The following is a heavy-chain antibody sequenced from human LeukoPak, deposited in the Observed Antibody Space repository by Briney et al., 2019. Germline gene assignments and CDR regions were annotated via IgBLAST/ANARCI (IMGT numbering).Heavy chain of an antibody. J-gene: IGHJ4*02. CDR1: GFTFSSYA. V-gene: IGHV3-23*01. CDR3: AKSDSGSYYWGLVYFDY. D-gene: IGHD1-26*01. Sequence: PGGSLRLSCAASGFTFSSYAISWARQAPGKGLEWVSAISGSGGSTYYEDSGKGRFTISRDNSKNTLYLQMNSLRAEDTAVYYCAKSDSGSYYWGLVYFDYWGQGTLVTVSS. CDR2: ISGSGGST.